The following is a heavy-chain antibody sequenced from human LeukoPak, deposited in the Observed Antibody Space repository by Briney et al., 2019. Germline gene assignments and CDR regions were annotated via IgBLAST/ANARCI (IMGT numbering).Heavy chain of an antibody. D-gene: IGHD1-1*01. V-gene: IGHV3-21*04. CDR2: ISSSSSYI. CDR3: ANVGNVIPLDY. J-gene: IGHJ4*02. CDR1: GFTFSSYG. Sequence: GRSLRLSCAASGFTFSSYGMHWVRQAPGKGLEWVSSISSSSSYIYYADSVKGRFTVSRDNAKNSLYLQMNSLRAEDTAVYYCANVGNVIPLDYWGQGTLVTVSS.